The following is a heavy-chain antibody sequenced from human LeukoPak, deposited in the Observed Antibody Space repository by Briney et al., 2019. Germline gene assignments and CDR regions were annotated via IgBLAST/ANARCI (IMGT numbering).Heavy chain of an antibody. CDR3: ARGVNAAFDV. V-gene: IGHV6-1*01. D-gene: IGHD2-8*01. CDR2: TYYRSKWYR. Sequence: SQTLSLTCAISGDSISSNSVPWNWIRQSPSRGLEWLGRTYYRSKWYRDYAVSMRSRMTINPDTSKNQVSLQLNSVTPEDTAVYYCARGVNAAFDVWGQGTVVTVSS. CDR1: GDSISSNSVP. J-gene: IGHJ3*01.